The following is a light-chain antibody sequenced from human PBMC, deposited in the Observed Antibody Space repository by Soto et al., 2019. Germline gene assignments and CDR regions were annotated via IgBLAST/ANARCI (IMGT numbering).Light chain of an antibody. V-gene: IGKV3-20*01. J-gene: IGKJ1*01. CDR2: GAS. CDR3: QQYGSSPRT. Sequence: EIVLTQSPGTLSLSPGERATLSCRASQSVSSSYLARYQQKPGQVPRLLIHGASSRATGIPDRFSGSGSGTDFTLTISRLEPEDFAVYYCQQYGSSPRTFGQGTKVEIK. CDR1: QSVSSSY.